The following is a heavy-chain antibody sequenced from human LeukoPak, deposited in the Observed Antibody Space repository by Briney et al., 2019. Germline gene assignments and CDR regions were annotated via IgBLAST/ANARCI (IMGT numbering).Heavy chain of an antibody. Sequence: GASVKVSCKASGYTFTSYAMHWVRQAPGQRLEWMGWINAGNGNTKYSQKFQGRVTITRDTSASTAYVELSSLRSEDTAVYYCARDGPRRSGSSPLDYWGQGTLVTVSS. D-gene: IGHD3-10*01. CDR3: ARDGPRRSGSSPLDY. V-gene: IGHV1-3*01. CDR1: GYTFTSYA. J-gene: IGHJ4*02. CDR2: INAGNGNT.